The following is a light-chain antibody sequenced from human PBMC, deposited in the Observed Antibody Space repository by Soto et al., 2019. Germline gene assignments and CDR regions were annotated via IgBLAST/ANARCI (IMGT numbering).Light chain of an antibody. CDR3: QQFGNSPT. J-gene: IGKJ4*01. CDR1: QSLSDIY. V-gene: IGKV3-20*01. Sequence: EIVLTQSPGTLSLSPGDRATLSCRASQSLSDIYLAWYQQKPAQAPRLLIYGTSNRATGIPDRFSGSGSGTDFSLTISRLEPEDFAVYYCQQFGNSPTFGGGTKVEIK. CDR2: GTS.